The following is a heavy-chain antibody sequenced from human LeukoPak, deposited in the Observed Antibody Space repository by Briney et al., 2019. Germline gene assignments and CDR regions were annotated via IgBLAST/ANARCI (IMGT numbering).Heavy chain of an antibody. Sequence: PSETLSLTCTVSGGSISSYYWSWIRQPPGKGLEWIGYIYYSGSTNYNPSLKSRVTISVDTSKNQFSLKLSSVTAADTAVYYCARDRAVAGTGPYWGQGTLVTVSS. V-gene: IGHV4-59*01. J-gene: IGHJ4*02. CDR3: ARDRAVAGTGPY. CDR2: IYYSGST. D-gene: IGHD6-19*01. CDR1: GGSISSYY.